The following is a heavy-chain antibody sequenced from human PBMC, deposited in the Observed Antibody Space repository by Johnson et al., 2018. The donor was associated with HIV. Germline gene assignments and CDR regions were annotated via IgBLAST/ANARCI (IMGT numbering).Heavy chain of an antibody. D-gene: IGHD4-11*01. CDR3: AKETRDSRSAFDV. V-gene: IGHV3-30*02. J-gene: IGHJ3*01. CDR1: GFTFSNYA. CDR2: IQFDGSHK. Sequence: QVQLVESGGGVVRPGGSLRLSCAASGFTFSNYAMNWVRQAPGKGLEWVTFIQFDGSHKYSADFVKGRFTISRDTSKKSVFLQMNNLRPEETAVYYCAKETRDSRSAFDVWGQGTLVTVSS.